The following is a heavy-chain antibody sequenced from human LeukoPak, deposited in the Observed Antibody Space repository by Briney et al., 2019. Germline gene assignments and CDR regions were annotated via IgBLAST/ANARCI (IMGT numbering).Heavy chain of an antibody. V-gene: IGHV4-39*01. CDR2: IYYSGST. J-gene: IGHJ4*02. D-gene: IGHD4-23*01. CDR3: ARQGYGGNSVLDY. Sequence: SETLSLTCTASGGSISSSSYYWGWIRQPPGKGLEWIGSIYYSGSTYHNPSLKSRVTISVDTSKKQFSLKLSSVTAADTAVYYCARQGYGGNSVLDYWGQGTLVTVSS. CDR1: GGSISSSSYY.